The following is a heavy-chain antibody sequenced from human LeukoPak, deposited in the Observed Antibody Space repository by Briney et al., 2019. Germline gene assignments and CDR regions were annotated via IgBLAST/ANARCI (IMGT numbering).Heavy chain of an antibody. CDR3: AKDRSKGYGSGSSYIRAQKYYFDY. CDR2: IRFDGTNK. J-gene: IGHJ4*02. D-gene: IGHD3-10*01. Sequence: GGSLRLSCAASGFTFNSYGMHWVRQAPGKGLEWVAFIRFDGTNKYYADSVKGRFTISRDNSKNTLYLQMNSLRADDTAVYYCAKDRSKGYGSGSSYIRAQKYYFDYWGQGTLVTVSS. CDR1: GFTFNSYG. V-gene: IGHV3-30*02.